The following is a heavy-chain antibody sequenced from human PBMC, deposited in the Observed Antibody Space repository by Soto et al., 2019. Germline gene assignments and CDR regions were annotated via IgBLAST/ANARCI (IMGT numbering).Heavy chain of an antibody. CDR1: GYTFTSYD. D-gene: IGHD3-3*01. J-gene: IGHJ6*02. V-gene: IGHV1-8*01. CDR3: ARDYEFVGQYYDFWSGYRYYGMDV. CDR2: MNPNSGNT. Sequence: ASVKVSCKASGYTFTSYDINWVRQATGQGLEWMGWMNPNSGNTGYAQKFQGRVTMTRDTSTSTVYMELSSLRSEDTAVYYCARDYEFVGQYYDFWSGYRYYGMDVWGQGNTVTVSS.